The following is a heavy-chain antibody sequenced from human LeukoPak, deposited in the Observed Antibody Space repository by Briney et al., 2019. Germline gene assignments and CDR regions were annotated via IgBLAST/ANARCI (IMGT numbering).Heavy chain of an antibody. Sequence: GGSLRLSCAASGFTFSSYGMHWVRQAPGKGLEWVAVIWYDGSNKYYADSVKGRFTISRDNSKNTLYLQMNSLRAEDTAVYFCARVYSNSPEYGMDVWGQGTTVTVSS. V-gene: IGHV3-33*01. CDR3: ARVYSNSPEYGMDV. D-gene: IGHD4-11*01. J-gene: IGHJ6*02. CDR1: GFTFSSYG. CDR2: IWYDGSNK.